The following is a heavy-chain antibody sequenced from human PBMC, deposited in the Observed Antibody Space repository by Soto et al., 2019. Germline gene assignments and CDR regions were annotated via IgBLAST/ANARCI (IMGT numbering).Heavy chain of an antibody. Sequence: SVKVSCKASGGTFSSYAISWVRQAPGQGLEWMGGIIPIFGTANYAQKFQGRVTITADESMSTAYMELSSLRSEDTAVYYCARSMIVVVIPGYYYYGMDVWGQGTTVTVSS. CDR3: ARSMIVVVIPGYYYYGMDV. D-gene: IGHD3-22*01. CDR1: GGTFSSYA. V-gene: IGHV1-69*13. CDR2: IIPIFGTA. J-gene: IGHJ6*02.